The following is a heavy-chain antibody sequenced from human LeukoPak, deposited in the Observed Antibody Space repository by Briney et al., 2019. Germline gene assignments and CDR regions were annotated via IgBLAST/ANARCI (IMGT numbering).Heavy chain of an antibody. CDR2: INPNSGGT. CDR3: ARGATAGRFSLRPTGAYYMDV. V-gene: IGHV1-2*02. CDR1: GYTFTGYY. Sequence: EASVKVSCKASGYTFTGYYMHWVRQAPGQGLEWMAWINPNSGGTNCAQKFQGRVTMTRDTSINTAYMELSSLRFDDTAVYYCARGATAGRFSLRPTGAYYMDVWGKGTTVTVSS. J-gene: IGHJ6*03. D-gene: IGHD6-13*01.